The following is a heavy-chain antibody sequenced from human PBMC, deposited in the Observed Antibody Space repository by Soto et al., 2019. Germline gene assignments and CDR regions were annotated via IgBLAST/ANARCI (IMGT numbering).Heavy chain of an antibody. CDR1: GGSVNGYY. V-gene: IGHV4-34*01. D-gene: IGHD3-3*01. J-gene: IGHJ5*02. CDR3: ATRITVFGLLIPPFDP. Sequence: PSETLSLTCVVYGGSVNGYYLNWIRQPPGKGLEWIGEINHTGGTHYNPSLKSRVTMSVDTSKNQFSLRLSSVTAADTAIYYCATRITVFGLLIPPFDPWGQGTQVTVYS. CDR2: INHTGGT.